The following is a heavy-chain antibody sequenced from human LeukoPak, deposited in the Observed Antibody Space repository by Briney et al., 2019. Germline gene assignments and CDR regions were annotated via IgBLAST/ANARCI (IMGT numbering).Heavy chain of an antibody. J-gene: IGHJ4*02. Sequence: SGGSLRLSCAASGFTFSSYSMNWVRQAPGKGLEWVSSISSSSSYIYYADSVKGRFTISRDNAKNSLYLQMNSLRAEDTAVYYCARDSTDFWSGYPRPFDYWGQGTLVTVSS. CDR3: ARDSTDFWSGYPRPFDY. V-gene: IGHV3-21*01. CDR2: ISSSSSYI. D-gene: IGHD3-3*01. CDR1: GFTFSSYS.